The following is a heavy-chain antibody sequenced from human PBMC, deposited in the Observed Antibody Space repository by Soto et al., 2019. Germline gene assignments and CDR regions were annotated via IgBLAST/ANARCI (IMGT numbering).Heavy chain of an antibody. V-gene: IGHV4-31*03. CDR3: ARANYGSGSSSGFDP. J-gene: IGHJ5*02. D-gene: IGHD3-10*01. Sequence: QVQLQESGPGLVKPSQTLSLTCTVSGGSISSGGYYWSWIRQHPGKGLEWIVYIDYSGSTYYNTSLKSRVTISVDTSKNQFSLKLSSVTAADTAVYYCARANYGSGSSSGFDPWGQGTLVTVSS. CDR1: GGSISSGGYY. CDR2: IDYSGST.